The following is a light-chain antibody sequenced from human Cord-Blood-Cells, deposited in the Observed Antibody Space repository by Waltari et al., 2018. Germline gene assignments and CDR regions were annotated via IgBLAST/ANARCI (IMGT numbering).Light chain of an antibody. Sequence: SYELTQPPSVSVSPGQTASITCSGDKLGDKYACWYPQKPGQSLVLVIFQKSKRPSGIPGRFSGSNSGNTATLTISGTQAMDEADYYCQAWDSSTVVFGGGTKLTVL. J-gene: IGLJ2*01. CDR3: QAWDSSTVV. CDR1: KLGDKY. CDR2: QKS. V-gene: IGLV3-1*01.